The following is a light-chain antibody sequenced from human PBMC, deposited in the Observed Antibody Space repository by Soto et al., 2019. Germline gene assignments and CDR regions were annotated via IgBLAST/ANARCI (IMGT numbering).Light chain of an antibody. Sequence: QSALTQPRSVSGSPGHSVTISCTGTSSDVGGYNYVSWYQQHPGKVPKLIIYDVTKRPSGVPDRFSGSKSGKTASLTISGLQAEDEADYYCCSYAGSYTYVFGGGTKVTVL. CDR2: DVT. CDR1: SSDVGGYNY. CDR3: CSYAGSYTYV. V-gene: IGLV2-11*01. J-gene: IGLJ3*02.